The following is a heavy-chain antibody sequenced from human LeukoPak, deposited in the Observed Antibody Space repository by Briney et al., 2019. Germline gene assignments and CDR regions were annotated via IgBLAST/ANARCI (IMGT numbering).Heavy chain of an antibody. Sequence: ASVKVSCKTSGYTFIDYFIHWVRQAPGQGLEWMGRLNPNNGYTFYTEEFQGRVTMTSDTSISTAYMELTSLTSDDTALYYCARDLSSPANWEFDYWGQGTLVTVSS. CDR3: ARDLSSPANWEFDY. J-gene: IGHJ4*02. CDR1: GYTFIDYF. D-gene: IGHD7-27*01. CDR2: LNPNNGYT. V-gene: IGHV1-2*06.